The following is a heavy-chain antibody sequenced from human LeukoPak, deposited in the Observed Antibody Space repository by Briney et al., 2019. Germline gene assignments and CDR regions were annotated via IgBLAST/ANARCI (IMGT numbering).Heavy chain of an antibody. V-gene: IGHV3-30-3*01. CDR1: GFTFSNYA. Sequence: GRSLRLSCAASGFTFSNYAMHWVRKAPGKGLEWVAVISYDGSNKYYADSVKGRFTISRDNSKNTLYLQMNSLRAEDTAVYYCARGKNYYDSSGSVYYFDYWGQGTLVTVSS. J-gene: IGHJ4*02. CDR2: ISYDGSNK. CDR3: ARGKNYYDSSGSVYYFDY. D-gene: IGHD3-22*01.